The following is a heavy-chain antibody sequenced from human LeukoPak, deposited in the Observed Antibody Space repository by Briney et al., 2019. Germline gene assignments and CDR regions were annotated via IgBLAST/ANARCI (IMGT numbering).Heavy chain of an antibody. CDR1: GYTFTSYA. J-gene: IGHJ5*02. CDR3: ARGYYDILTGLTMGRGTSENWFDP. Sequence: ASVKVSCKASGYTFTSYAMHWVRQAPGQRLEWMGWINAGNGNTKYSQKFQGRVTITRDTSASTAYMELSSLRSEDTAVYYCARGYYDILTGLTMGRGTSENWFDPWGQGTLVTVSS. CDR2: INAGNGNT. D-gene: IGHD3-9*01. V-gene: IGHV1-3*01.